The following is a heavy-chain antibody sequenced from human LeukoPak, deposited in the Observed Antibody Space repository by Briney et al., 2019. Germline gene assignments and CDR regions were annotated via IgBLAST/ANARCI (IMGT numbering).Heavy chain of an antibody. CDR3: AGTPSIFGVVIMTGAFDI. Sequence: SETLSLTCAVYGGSFSGYYWSWIRQPPGKGLEWIGEINHSGSTNCNPSLKSRVTISVDTSKNQFSLKLSSVTAADTAVYYCAGTPSIFGVVIMTGAFDIWGQGTMVTVSS. D-gene: IGHD3-3*01. V-gene: IGHV4-34*01. CDR1: GGSFSGYY. J-gene: IGHJ3*02. CDR2: INHSGST.